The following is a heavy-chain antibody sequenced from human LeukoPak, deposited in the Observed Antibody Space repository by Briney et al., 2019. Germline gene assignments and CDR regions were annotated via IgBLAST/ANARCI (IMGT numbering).Heavy chain of an antibody. J-gene: IGHJ6*03. CDR3: ASGSGSYRTPYYYMDV. CDR2: IYSGGST. CDR1: GFTVSSNY. Sequence: GGSLRLSCAASGFTVSSNYRSWVRQAPGKGLEWVSVIYSGGSTYYADSVKGRCTISRDNSKNTLYLQMNSLRAEDTAVYYCASGSGSYRTPYYYMDVWGTGTTVTVSS. V-gene: IGHV3-53*01. D-gene: IGHD3-10*01.